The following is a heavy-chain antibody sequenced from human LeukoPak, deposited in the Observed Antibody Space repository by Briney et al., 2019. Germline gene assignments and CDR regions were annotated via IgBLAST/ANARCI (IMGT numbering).Heavy chain of an antibody. CDR1: GFTFSSRD. V-gene: IGHV3-48*03. J-gene: IGHJ4*01. D-gene: IGHD4/OR15-4a*01. CDR2: ISSGGYTT. CDR3: AREGASCGRSEPFYFVY. Sequence: GGSLRLSCTDSGFTFSSRDMNWLRPAPAKELEWVSYISSGGYTTRYADSVKGRFTIARDNDKNSLYLQMNSLRAEDTAVYYCAREGASCGRSEPFYFVYWWHGALVIVSS.